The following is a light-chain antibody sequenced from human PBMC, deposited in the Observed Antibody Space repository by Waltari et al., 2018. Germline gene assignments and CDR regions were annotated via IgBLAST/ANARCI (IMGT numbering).Light chain of an antibody. CDR3: HAAAGNIWF. V-gene: IGLV3-27*01. CDR2: KDT. J-gene: IGLJ3*02. Sequence: SYELTQPFSVSVSPGQTATITCSGDVLAEKYVRWFQQKPGQAPILIPYKDTDRASGIPERFSGSSSGSSVTLTITGALPEDEADYYCHAAAGNIWFFGGGTKLTVL. CDR1: VLAEKY.